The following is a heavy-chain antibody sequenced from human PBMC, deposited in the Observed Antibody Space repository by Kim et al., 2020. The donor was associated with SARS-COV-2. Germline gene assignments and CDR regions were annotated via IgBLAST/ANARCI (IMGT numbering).Heavy chain of an antibody. V-gene: IGHV3-33*01. D-gene: IGHD3-22*01. Sequence: GGSLRLSCAASGFTFSSYGMHWVRQAPGKGLEWVAVIWYDGSNKYYADSVKGRFTISRDNSKNTLYLQMNSLRAEDTAVYYCAREPTMNYYDSSGYSVYFDYWGQGTLVTVSS. CDR2: IWYDGSNK. CDR1: GFTFSSYG. J-gene: IGHJ4*02. CDR3: AREPTMNYYDSSGYSVYFDY.